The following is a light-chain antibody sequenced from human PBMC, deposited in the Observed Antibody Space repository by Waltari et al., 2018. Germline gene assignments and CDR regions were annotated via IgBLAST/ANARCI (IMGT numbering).Light chain of an antibody. Sequence: QSVLFQPPSASGAPGQRVTISCSGRSSNIGSNFVFWYQQFPERAANLVIYGNNQRPSWAPDRFSGVKPGVSGSLTISVLRSEDEADYYCASWDDSLSGRIFGGGTKLTVL. CDR1: SSNIGSNF. CDR3: ASWDDSLSGRI. J-gene: IGLJ2*01. V-gene: IGLV1-47*01. CDR2: GNN.